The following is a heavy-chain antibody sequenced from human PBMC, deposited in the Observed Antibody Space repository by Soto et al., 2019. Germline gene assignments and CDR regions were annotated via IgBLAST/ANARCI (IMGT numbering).Heavy chain of an antibody. V-gene: IGHV3-74*01. CDR3: ATAEVDY. J-gene: IGHJ4*02. CDR2: MNSDGSTT. Sequence: PGVSLSLSYAVSGFNFANHWMHWVRQAPGKGLEWVSRMNSDGSTTDYADSVKGRFTVSRDNAKNTLYLQMNSLRAEDTAVYYCATAEVDYWGPGTLVTVSS. CDR1: GFNFANHW.